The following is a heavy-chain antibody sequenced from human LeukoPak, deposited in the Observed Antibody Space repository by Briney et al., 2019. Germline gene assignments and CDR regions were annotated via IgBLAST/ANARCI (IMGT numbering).Heavy chain of an antibody. CDR3: ALNRGSGWYFHY. CDR1: GFTFDDYA. J-gene: IGHJ4*02. D-gene: IGHD6-19*01. V-gene: IGHV3-30*04. CDR2: ISYDGSNK. Sequence: PGGSLRLSCAASGFTFDDYAMHWVRQAPGKGLEWVPVISYDGSNKYADSVKGRFTISRDNSKNTLYLQMNSLRAEDTAVYYCALNRGSGWYFHYWGQGTLVTVSS.